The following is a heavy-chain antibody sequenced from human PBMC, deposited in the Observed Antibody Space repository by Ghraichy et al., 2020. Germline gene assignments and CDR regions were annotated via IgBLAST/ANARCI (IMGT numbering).Heavy chain of an antibody. V-gene: IGHV3-48*02. J-gene: IGHJ6*02. CDR3: ARGSRVVRFFYYDGMDV. CDR1: GFTFSSYS. D-gene: IGHD2-21*01. CDR2: ITSSSRTT. Sequence: SCVGSGFTFSSYSMNWVRQSPGKGLEWVSYITSSSRTTAYADSVKGRFTISRDNARNSLYLQMNSLRDEDTAVYYCARGSRVVRFFYYDGMDVWGQGTTVTVS.